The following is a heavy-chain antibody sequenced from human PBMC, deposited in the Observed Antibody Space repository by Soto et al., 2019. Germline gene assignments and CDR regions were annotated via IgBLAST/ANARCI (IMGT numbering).Heavy chain of an antibody. D-gene: IGHD6-19*01. J-gene: IGHJ4*02. Sequence: QVQLVQSGAEVRKPGASVNVSCKASGYTFTTYPIHWVRQAPGQRLEWMGWINSGNGKTKYAPKFQARVTITWDTSATTAKMELSSLTSEDTAVYYCARARYSSGWDLDFWGQGTLVSVSS. V-gene: IGHV1-3*01. CDR2: INSGNGKT. CDR3: ARARYSSGWDLDF. CDR1: GYTFTTYP.